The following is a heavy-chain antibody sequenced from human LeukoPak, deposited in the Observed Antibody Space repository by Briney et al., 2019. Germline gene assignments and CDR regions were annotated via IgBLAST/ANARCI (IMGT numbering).Heavy chain of an antibody. Sequence: PGGSLRLSCAASGFTFSSYAISRVRQAPGKGLEWVSGISSSAGNTNYADSVKGRFTISRDNSKNTLYLQMNSLRVEDTAVYYCAKAQLRVTTGIDNWGQGTLVTVSS. V-gene: IGHV3-23*01. D-gene: IGHD4-17*01. CDR1: GFTFSSYA. CDR2: ISSSAGNT. CDR3: AKAQLRVTTGIDN. J-gene: IGHJ4*02.